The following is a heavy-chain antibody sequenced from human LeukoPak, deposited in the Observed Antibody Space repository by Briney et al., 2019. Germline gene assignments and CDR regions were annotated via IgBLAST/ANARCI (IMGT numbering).Heavy chain of an antibody. CDR2: INPSTGTT. J-gene: IGHJ4*02. Sequence: ASVKVSCKASGYTFTSYYLHWVRQAPGQGLEWMEVINPSTGTTSYTQKFQGRVTMTRDTSTSTVYMEVSSLSSEDTAVYYCARQGCGYYGFDYWGQGTLVTVSS. CDR3: ARQGCGYYGFDY. V-gene: IGHV1-46*01. D-gene: IGHD3-22*01. CDR1: GYTFTSYY.